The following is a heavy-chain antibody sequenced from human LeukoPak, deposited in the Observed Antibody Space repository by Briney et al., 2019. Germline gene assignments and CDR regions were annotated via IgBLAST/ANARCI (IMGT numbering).Heavy chain of an antibody. D-gene: IGHD6-13*01. J-gene: IGHJ5*02. V-gene: IGHV3-30*03. CDR1: EFTFSSYS. CDR2: ISYDGSNK. CDR3: ARDRDSSWYVT. Sequence: PGGSLRLSCAASEFTFSSYSMNWVRQAPGKGLEWVAVISYDGSNKYYADSVKGRFTISRDNSKNTLYLQMNSLRAEDTAVYYCARDRDSSWYVTWGQGTLVTVSS.